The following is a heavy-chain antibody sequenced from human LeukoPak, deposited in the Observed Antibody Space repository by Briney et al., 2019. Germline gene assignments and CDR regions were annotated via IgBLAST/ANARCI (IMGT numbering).Heavy chain of an antibody. CDR3: ARDHSLLMVYAFFDY. J-gene: IGHJ4*02. D-gene: IGHD2-8*01. Sequence: GASVKVSCKASGYTFTGYYMHWVRQAPGQGPEWMGWINPNSGGTNYAQKFQGRVTMTRDTSISTAYMELSRLRSDDTAVYYCARDHSLLMVYAFFDYWGRGTLVTVSS. V-gene: IGHV1-2*02. CDR1: GYTFTGYY. CDR2: INPNSGGT.